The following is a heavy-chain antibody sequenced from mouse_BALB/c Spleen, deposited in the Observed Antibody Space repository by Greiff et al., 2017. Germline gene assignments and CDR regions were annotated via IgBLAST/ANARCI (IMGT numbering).Heavy chain of an antibody. D-gene: IGHD2-4*01. CDR1: GYSFTSYW. J-gene: IGHJ4*01. CDR2: IDPSDSET. Sequence: VQLQQSGPELEKPGASVKISCKASGYSFTSYWMHWVKQRPGQGLEWIGMIDPSDSETRLNQKFKDKATLTVDKSSSTAYMQLSSPTSEDSAVYYCARGGVDYLYYAMDYWGQGTSVTVSS. V-gene: IGHV1S126*01. CDR3: ARGGVDYLYYAMDY.